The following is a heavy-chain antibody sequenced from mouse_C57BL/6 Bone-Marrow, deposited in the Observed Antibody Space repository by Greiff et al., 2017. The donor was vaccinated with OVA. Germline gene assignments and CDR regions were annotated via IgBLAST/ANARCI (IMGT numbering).Heavy chain of an antibody. J-gene: IGHJ4*01. CDR3: ARDGYYEAMDY. CDR2: ISYDGSN. Sequence: QLQESGPGLVKPSQSLSLTCSVTGYSITSGYYWNWIRQFPGNKLEWMGYISYDGSNNYNPSLKNRISITRDTSKNQFFLKLNSVTTEDTATYYCARDGYYEAMDYWGQGTSVTVSS. CDR1: GYSITSGYY. V-gene: IGHV3-6*01. D-gene: IGHD2-3*01.